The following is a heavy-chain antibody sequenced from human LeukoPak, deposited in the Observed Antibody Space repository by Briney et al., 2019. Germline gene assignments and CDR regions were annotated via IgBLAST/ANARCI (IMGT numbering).Heavy chain of an antibody. Sequence: GGSRRLSCAASGVTVSSNYMSWVRQAPGKGLEWVSVIYSGGSTYYADSVKGRFTISRDNSKNTLYLQMNSLRAEDTAVYYCARGSMVRGVILDYWGQGTLVTVSS. V-gene: IGHV3-53*01. CDR2: IYSGGST. CDR1: GVTVSSNY. J-gene: IGHJ4*02. CDR3: ARGSMVRGVILDY. D-gene: IGHD3-10*01.